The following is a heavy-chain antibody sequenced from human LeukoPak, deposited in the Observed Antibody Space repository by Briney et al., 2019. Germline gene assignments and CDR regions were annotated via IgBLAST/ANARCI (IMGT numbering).Heavy chain of an antibody. Sequence: GGSLRLSCAASGLTFSSYWMHWVRQAPGKGLVWVARLNRDGSSTNYADSVKGRFTISRDNAKNTLHLQMNSLRVEDTAVYYCARDRDGYNSFDFWGQGTLVTVSS. CDR1: GLTFSSYW. CDR2: LNRDGSST. V-gene: IGHV3-74*01. D-gene: IGHD5-24*01. CDR3: ARDRDGYNSFDF. J-gene: IGHJ4*02.